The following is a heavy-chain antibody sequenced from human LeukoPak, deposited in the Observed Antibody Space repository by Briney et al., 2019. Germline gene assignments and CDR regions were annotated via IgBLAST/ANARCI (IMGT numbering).Heavy chain of an antibody. CDR3: ARGGSKPVVVAMYYYCYYYMDV. CDR1: GGSFSGYY. CDR2: INHSGST. Sequence: SETLSLTCAVYGGSFSGYYWSWIRQPPGKGLEWIGEINHSGSTNYNPSLKSRVTISVDTSKNQFSLKLSSVTAADTAVYYCARGGSKPVVVAMYYYCYYYMDVWGKGTTVTVSS. V-gene: IGHV4-34*01. D-gene: IGHD2-15*01. J-gene: IGHJ6*03.